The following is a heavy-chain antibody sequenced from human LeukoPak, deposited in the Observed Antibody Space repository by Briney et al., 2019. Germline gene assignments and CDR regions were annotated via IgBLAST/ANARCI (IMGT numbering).Heavy chain of an antibody. CDR3: ARDSEWELGMDV. Sequence: SETLSLTCTVSGGSISSSSYYWGWIRQPPGKGLEWIGSIYYSGSTYYNPSLKSRVTISVDTSKNQFSLKLSSVTAADTAVYYCARDSEWELGMDVWGKGTTVTVSS. J-gene: IGHJ6*04. CDR1: GGSISSSSYY. CDR2: IYYSGST. D-gene: IGHD1-26*01. V-gene: IGHV4-39*07.